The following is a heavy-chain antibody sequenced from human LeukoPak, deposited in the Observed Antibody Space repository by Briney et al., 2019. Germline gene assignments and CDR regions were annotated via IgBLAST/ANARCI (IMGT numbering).Heavy chain of an antibody. CDR1: GGFFSGYY. D-gene: IGHD7-27*01. J-gene: IGHJ4*02. Sequence: PSETLSLTCAVYGGFFSGYYWSWIRQPPGKGLEWIGEINHSGSTNYNPSLKSRVTISVDTSKNQFSLKLSSVTAADTAVYYCARGRNWGLRRSPFDYWGQGTLVTVSS. CDR2: INHSGST. V-gene: IGHV4-34*01. CDR3: ARGRNWGLRRSPFDY.